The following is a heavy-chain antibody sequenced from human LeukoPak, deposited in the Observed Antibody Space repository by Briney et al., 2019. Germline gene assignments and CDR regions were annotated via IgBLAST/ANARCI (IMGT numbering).Heavy chain of an antibody. D-gene: IGHD3-22*01. CDR2: IYYSGST. CDR1: GGSISSYY. CDR3: ARATSGRYDSSGYYAIFDY. V-gene: IGHV4-59*08. Sequence: SETLSLTCTVSGGSISSYYWSWIRQPPGKGLEWIGYIYYSGSTNYNPSLKSRVTISVDTSKNQFSLKLSSVTAADTAVYYCARATSGRYDSSGYYAIFDYWGQGTLVTVPS. J-gene: IGHJ4*02.